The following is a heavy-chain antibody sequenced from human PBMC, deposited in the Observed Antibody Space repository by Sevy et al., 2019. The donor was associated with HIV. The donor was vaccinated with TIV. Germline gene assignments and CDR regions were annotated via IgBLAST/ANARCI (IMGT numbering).Heavy chain of an antibody. V-gene: IGHV3-11*04. CDR3: ARDGLWFGELYPSSYYYYYYMDV. CDR2: ISSSGSTI. D-gene: IGHD3-10*01. Sequence: GGSLRLSCVASGFTFSDYYMSWIRQAPGKGLEWVSYISSSGSTIYYADSVKGRFTISRDNAKNSLYLQMNSLRAEDTAVYYCARDGLWFGELYPSSYYYYYYMDVWGKGTTVTVSS. CDR1: GFTFSDYY. J-gene: IGHJ6*03.